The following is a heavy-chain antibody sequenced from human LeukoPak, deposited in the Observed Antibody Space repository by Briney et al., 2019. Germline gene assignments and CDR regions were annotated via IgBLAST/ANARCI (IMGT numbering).Heavy chain of an antibody. D-gene: IGHD3-16*01. CDR3: ARSSWGSSTNS. CDR2: ISQDGSEK. J-gene: IGHJ4*02. Sequence: GGSLRLSCAASGFTFNDYWMSWVRQAPGKGLEWVVNISQDGSEKYYVDSMRGRFTSSRDNAKNSLYLQMNSLRADDTAVYYCARSSWGSSTNSWGQGTLVTVSS. CDR1: GFTFNDYW. V-gene: IGHV3-7*01.